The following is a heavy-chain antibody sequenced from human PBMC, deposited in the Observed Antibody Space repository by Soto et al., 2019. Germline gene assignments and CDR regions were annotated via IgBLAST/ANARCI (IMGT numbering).Heavy chain of an antibody. D-gene: IGHD2-2*01. CDR3: ARIEVEMATIGLYYYYYGMDV. CDR2: IYPGDSDT. Sequence: GESLKISCKGSGYSFTSYWIGWVRQMPGKGLEWMGIIYPGDSDTRYSPSFQGQVTISADKSISTAYLQWSSLKASDTAMYYCARIEVEMATIGLYYYYYGMDVWGQGTTVTVSS. CDR1: GYSFTSYW. J-gene: IGHJ6*02. V-gene: IGHV5-51*01.